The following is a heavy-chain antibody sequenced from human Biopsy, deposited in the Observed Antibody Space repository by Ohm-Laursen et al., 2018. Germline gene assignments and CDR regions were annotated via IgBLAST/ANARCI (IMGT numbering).Heavy chain of an antibody. CDR3: ARDEKRWDYSNYFSWHFDL. CDR1: GFTFTSYG. CDR2: ISYDGSGE. Sequence: SLRLSCAASGFTFTSYGMHWVRQAPGKGLEWVAVISYDGSGEYYADSLQGRFTISRDNPKNTVDLQTNSLRAEDTAVYFCARDEKRWDYSNYFSWHFDLWGRGTPVTVSS. V-gene: IGHV3-30*03. J-gene: IGHJ2*01. D-gene: IGHD4-11*01.